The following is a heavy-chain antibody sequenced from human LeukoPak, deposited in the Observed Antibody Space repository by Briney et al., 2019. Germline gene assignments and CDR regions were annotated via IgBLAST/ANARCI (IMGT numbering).Heavy chain of an antibody. D-gene: IGHD4-23*01. J-gene: IGHJ4*02. Sequence: SETLSLTCAVYGGSFSGYYWSWIRQPPGKGLEWIGEINHSGSTNYNPSLKSRVTISVDTSKNQFSLKLSSVTAAGTAVYYCAYSTVVTRGYYWGQGTLVTVSS. V-gene: IGHV4-34*01. CDR3: AYSTVVTRGYY. CDR1: GGSFSGYY. CDR2: INHSGST.